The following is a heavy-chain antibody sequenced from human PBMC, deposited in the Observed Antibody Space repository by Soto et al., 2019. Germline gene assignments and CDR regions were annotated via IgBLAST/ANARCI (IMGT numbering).Heavy chain of an antibody. CDR3: ARDNDFPSSQFFSGWDV. J-gene: IGHJ6*02. V-gene: IGHV1-69*01. CDR1: GGTFSHSA. Sequence: QVQLVQSGAEVKKPGSSVKVSCKASGGTFSHSAISWVRQAPGQGLEWMGGIIPISGTAHYAQKFQGRVSIIADESTRTAYMELSTLRSEDTAMYFCARDNDFPSSQFFSGWDVWGQGTTVTVSS. CDR2: IIPISGTA. D-gene: IGHD3-3*01.